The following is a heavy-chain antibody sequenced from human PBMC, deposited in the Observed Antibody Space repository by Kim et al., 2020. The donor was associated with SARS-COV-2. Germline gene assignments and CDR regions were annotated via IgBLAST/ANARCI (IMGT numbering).Heavy chain of an antibody. J-gene: IGHJ2*01. CDR2: IIPIFGTA. Sequence: SVKVSCKASGGTFSSYAISWVRQAPGQGLEWMGGIIPIFGTANYAQKFQGRVTITADESTSTAYMELSSLRSEDTAVYYCARGDDYYDSSGYRNWYFDLWGRGTLVTVSS. D-gene: IGHD3-22*01. CDR3: ARGDDYYDSSGYRNWYFDL. V-gene: IGHV1-69*13. CDR1: GGTFSSYA.